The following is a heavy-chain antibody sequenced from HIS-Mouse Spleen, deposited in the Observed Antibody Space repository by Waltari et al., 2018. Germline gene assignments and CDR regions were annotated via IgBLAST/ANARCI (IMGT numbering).Heavy chain of an antibody. V-gene: IGHV4-39*07. D-gene: IGHD6-13*01. CDR3: AREIPYSSSWYDWYFDL. CDR2: IYYSGRN. Sequence: QLQLQESGPGLVKPSETLSLTCTVSGGSISSSSYYWGWIRQPPGKGLEGIGSIYYSGRNYDNPTRRRRVTISVDTSKNELSLELSSVTAAETAVYYCAREIPYSSSWYDWYFDLWGRGTLVTVSS. CDR1: GGSISSSSYY. J-gene: IGHJ2*01.